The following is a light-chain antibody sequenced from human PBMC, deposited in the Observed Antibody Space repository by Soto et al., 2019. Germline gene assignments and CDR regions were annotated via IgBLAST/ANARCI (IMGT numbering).Light chain of an antibody. CDR1: QSVSSSY. CDR3: QHYSSSSWT. Sequence: EIVLTQSPGTLSLSPGERATLSCRASQSVSSSYLTWYQQKPGQAPRLLIYGASSRATGIPDRFSGSGSGPDFTLTISRLEPEDFAVYYCQHYSSSSWTFGQGTKVEIK. J-gene: IGKJ1*01. CDR2: GAS. V-gene: IGKV3-20*01.